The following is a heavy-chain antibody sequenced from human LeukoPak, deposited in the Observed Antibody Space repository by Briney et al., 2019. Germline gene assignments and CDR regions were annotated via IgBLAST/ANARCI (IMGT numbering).Heavy chain of an antibody. CDR3: VKDPIVGATVDYNWLDP. CDR2: IYPSGAT. D-gene: IGHD1-26*01. V-gene: IGHV4-38-2*02. Sequence: PSETLSLTCSVSGDSIGLGFYWGWIRQPPGKGLEWIGSIYPSGATNYNPSLKSRVTLSVDPSKNQFSLKLTSVTAADTAMYYCVKDPIVGATVDYNWLDPWGQGTLVTVSS. J-gene: IGHJ5*02. CDR1: GDSIGLGFY.